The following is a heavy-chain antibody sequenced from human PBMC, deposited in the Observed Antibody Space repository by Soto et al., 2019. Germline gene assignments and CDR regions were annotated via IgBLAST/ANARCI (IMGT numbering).Heavy chain of an antibody. D-gene: IGHD4-4*01. V-gene: IGHV3-7*01. CDR1: GFTFSSYW. Sequence: GGSLRLSCAASGFTFSSYWMSWVRQAPGKGLEWVANIKQDGSEKYYVDSVKGRFTISRDNAKNSLYLQMNSLRAEDMAVYYCARDPVDYSNYKYYYYYYMDVWGKGTTVTVSS. CDR3: ARDPVDYSNYKYYYYYYMDV. J-gene: IGHJ6*03. CDR2: IKQDGSEK.